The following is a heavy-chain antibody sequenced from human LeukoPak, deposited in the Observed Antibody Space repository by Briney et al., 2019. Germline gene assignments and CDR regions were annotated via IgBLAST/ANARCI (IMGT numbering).Heavy chain of an antibody. CDR1: GYSFTGYW. J-gene: IGHJ4*02. CDR2: IYPGDSDT. D-gene: IGHD2-21*02. V-gene: IGHV5-51*01. CDR3: ARLPYCGGDCYSRNYFDY. Sequence: GESPKISCQGSGYSFTGYWIAWVRHMPGKGLEWMGIIYPGDSDTRYSPSFQGQVTISADKSSNTAYLQWSSLKASDTAMYYCARLPYCGGDCYSRNYFDYWGQGTLVTVSS.